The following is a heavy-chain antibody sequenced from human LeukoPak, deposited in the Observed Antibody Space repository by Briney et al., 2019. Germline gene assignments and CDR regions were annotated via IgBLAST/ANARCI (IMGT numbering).Heavy chain of an antibody. CDR1: GFTFSSYW. CDR2: INSDGSST. D-gene: IGHD3-22*01. Sequence: GGSLRLSCAASGFTFSSYWMHWVRQAPGRGLVWVSRINSDGSSTTYADSVKGRFTISRDNAKNTLYLQMNSLRAEDTAVYSCARSYYDSSGYSPHDAFDIWGQGTMVTVSS. V-gene: IGHV3-74*01. J-gene: IGHJ3*02. CDR3: ARSYYDSSGYSPHDAFDI.